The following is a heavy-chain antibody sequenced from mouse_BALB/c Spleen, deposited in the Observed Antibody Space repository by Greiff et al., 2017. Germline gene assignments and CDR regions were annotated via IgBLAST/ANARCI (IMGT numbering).Heavy chain of an antibody. Sequence: DVQLQESGGGSVKPGGSLKLSCAASGFAFSSYDMSWVRQTPEKRLEWVAYISSGGGSTYYPDTVKGRFTISRDNAKNTLYLQMSSLKSEDTAMYYCARPGVGRAWFAYWGQGTLVTVSA. CDR2: ISSGGGST. J-gene: IGHJ3*01. CDR3: ARPGVGRAWFAY. V-gene: IGHV5-12-1*01. D-gene: IGHD4-1*01. CDR1: GFAFSSYD.